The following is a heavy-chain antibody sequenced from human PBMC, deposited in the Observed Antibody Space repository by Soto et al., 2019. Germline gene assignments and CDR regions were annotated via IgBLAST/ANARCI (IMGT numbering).Heavy chain of an antibody. D-gene: IGHD5-12*01. CDR1: GFTFSSYG. Sequence: GGSLRLSCAASGFTFSSYGMHWVRQAPGKGLEWVAVIWYDGSNKYYADSVKGRFTISRDNSKNTLYLQMNSLRAEDTAVYYCARGGLDIVATTRSGPPPATAYGMDVWGQGTTVTVSS. CDR3: ARGGLDIVATTRSGPPPATAYGMDV. V-gene: IGHV3-33*01. CDR2: IWYDGSNK. J-gene: IGHJ6*02.